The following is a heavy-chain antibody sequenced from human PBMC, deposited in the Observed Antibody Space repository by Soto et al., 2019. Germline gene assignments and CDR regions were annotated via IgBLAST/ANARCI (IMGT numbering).Heavy chain of an antibody. CDR2: INPSGGAT. CDR1: GYNFINFF. J-gene: IGHJ3*02. V-gene: IGHV1-46*01. D-gene: IGHD2-15*01. Sequence: ASVKVSCKASGYNFINFFIHWVRQAPGQGLEWVGIINPSGGATTYPKKFQGRVTMTRDTSTSTVYMDVSSLIFDDTVVYYCARSHCSGGSCYLGSFDIWGQGTMVTVSS. CDR3: ARSHCSGGSCYLGSFDI.